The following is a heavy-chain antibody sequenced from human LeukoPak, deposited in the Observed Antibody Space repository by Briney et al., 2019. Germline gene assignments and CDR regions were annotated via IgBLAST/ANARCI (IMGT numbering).Heavy chain of an antibody. CDR1: GGSISSYY. CDR2: IYTSGST. J-gene: IGHJ6*02. D-gene: IGHD3-10*01. V-gene: IGHV4-4*07. Sequence: PSETLSLTCTVSGGSISSYYWGWIRQPAGRGLEWIGRIYTSGSTNYNPSLKSRVTMSVDTSKNQFSLKLSSVTAADTAVYYCAREEKVLLWFGEDYYGMDVWGQGTTVTVSS. CDR3: AREEKVLLWFGEDYYGMDV.